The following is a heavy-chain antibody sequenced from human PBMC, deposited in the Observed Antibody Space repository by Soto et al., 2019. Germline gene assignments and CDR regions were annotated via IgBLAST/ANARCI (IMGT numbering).Heavy chain of an antibody. D-gene: IGHD2-8*01. Sequence: PGGSLRLSCAAPGFTVSNYAMSWVRRPPGKGLEWVSSIGNKGDYIYHADSVKGRFTISRDNSKNTLFLQMNSLRAEDTAIYYCAKEGGYCTSPTCPRRVDSWGQGTLVTVSS. V-gene: IGHV3-23*01. CDR2: IGNKGDYI. J-gene: IGHJ4*02. CDR1: GFTVSNYA. CDR3: AKEGGYCTSPTCPRRVDS.